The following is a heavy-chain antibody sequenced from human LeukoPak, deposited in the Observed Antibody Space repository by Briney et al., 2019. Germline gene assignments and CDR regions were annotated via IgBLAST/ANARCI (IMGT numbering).Heavy chain of an antibody. CDR2: INHSGST. CDR3: ARERIAVAGTRFAY. J-gene: IGHJ4*02. CDR1: GGSFSGYY. D-gene: IGHD6-19*01. V-gene: IGHV4-34*01. Sequence: PSETLSLTCAVYGGSFSGYYWSWIRQPPGKGLEWIGEINHSGSTNYNPSLKSRVTISVDTSKNQFSLKLSSVTAADTAVYYCARERIAVAGTRFAYWGQGTLVTVSS.